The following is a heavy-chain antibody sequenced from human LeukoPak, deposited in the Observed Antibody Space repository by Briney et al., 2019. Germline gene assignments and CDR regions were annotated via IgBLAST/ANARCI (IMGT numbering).Heavy chain of an antibody. J-gene: IGHJ3*02. V-gene: IGHV3-13*04. Sequence: GGSLRLSCAASGFTFSSYDMHWVRHGTGKGLEWVSAIGTAGDTYYPGSVKGRFTTSRENAKNSLYLQMSSLRVGDTAVYYCARGRGWGTFDIWGQGTMVTVSS. CDR2: IGTAGDT. CDR1: GFTFSSYD. D-gene: IGHD3-10*01. CDR3: ARGRGWGTFDI.